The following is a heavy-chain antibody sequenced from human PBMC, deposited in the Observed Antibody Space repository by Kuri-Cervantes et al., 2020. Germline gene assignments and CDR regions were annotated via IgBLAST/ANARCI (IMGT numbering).Heavy chain of an antibody. CDR1: GFTFSSYG. J-gene: IGHJ4*02. CDR2: IWYDGSNK. Sequence: GESLKISCAASGFTFSSYGMHWVRQAPGKGLEWVAVIWYDGSNKYYADSVKGRFTISRDNSKNTLYLQMNSLGAEDTAVYYCARDSVGVLNWGQGTLVTVSS. D-gene: IGHD2-2*01. CDR3: ARDSVGVLN. V-gene: IGHV3-33*01.